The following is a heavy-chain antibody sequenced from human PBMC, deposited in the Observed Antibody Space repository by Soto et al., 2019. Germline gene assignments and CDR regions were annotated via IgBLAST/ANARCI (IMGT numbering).Heavy chain of an antibody. D-gene: IGHD4-17*01. J-gene: IGHJ5*02. V-gene: IGHV1-24*01. CDR1: GYTLTELS. CDR2: FDPEDGET. CDR3: ARGLYGDASNWFDP. Sequence: ASVKVSCKVSGYTLTELSMHWVRQAPGKGLEWMGGFDPEDGETIYAQKFQGRVTMTEDTSTDTAYMELSSLRSEDTAVYYCARGLYGDASNWFDPWGQGTLVTVSS.